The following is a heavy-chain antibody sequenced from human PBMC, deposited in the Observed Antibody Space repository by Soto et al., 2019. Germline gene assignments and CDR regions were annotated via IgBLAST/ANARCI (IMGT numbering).Heavy chain of an antibody. CDR3: APDLNWLNF. Sequence: GWSLRLSCAASGFTFSSYGMHWVRQAPGKGLEWVTLIWYDGSNKYYADSVKGRFTISRDNSKNTLYLEMNSLRADDTAVYYCAPDLNWLNFWGQGTLVTVSS. CDR2: IWYDGSNK. V-gene: IGHV3-33*01. D-gene: IGHD6-19*01. J-gene: IGHJ4*02. CDR1: GFTFSSYG.